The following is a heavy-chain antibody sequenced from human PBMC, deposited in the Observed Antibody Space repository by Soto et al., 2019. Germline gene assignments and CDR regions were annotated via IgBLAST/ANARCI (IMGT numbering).Heavy chain of an antibody. CDR2: ISDSGST. CDR3: AGDRGQVRAYTYGSNAYYYYGIDV. CDR1: GGSVRSGGYY. Sequence: ETLSLTCTVSGGSVRSGGYYWSWIRQPPGKGLECIGYISDSGSTNYNASLKSRVTISVDTSKNQFSLKLTSVTAADTALYYCAGDRGQVRAYTYGSNAYYYYGIDVWGQGTTVTVSS. D-gene: IGHD5-18*01. V-gene: IGHV4-61*08. J-gene: IGHJ6*02.